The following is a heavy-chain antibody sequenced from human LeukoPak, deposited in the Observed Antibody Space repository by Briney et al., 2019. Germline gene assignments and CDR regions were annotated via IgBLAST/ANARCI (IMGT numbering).Heavy chain of an antibody. CDR1: GGSFSGYY. Sequence: SETLSLTCAVYGGSFSGYYWSWIRQPPGKGLEWIGEINRSGTTNHNPSLKTRVTISVDTSKNQFSLKLSSVTAADTAVYYCARGRVVAAVSPSGYWGQGTLVTVSS. CDR2: INRSGTT. D-gene: IGHD2-2*01. V-gene: IGHV4-34*01. J-gene: IGHJ4*02. CDR3: ARGRVVAAVSPSGY.